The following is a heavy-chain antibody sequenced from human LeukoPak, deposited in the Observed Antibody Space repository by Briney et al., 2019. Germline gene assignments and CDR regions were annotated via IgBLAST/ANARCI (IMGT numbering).Heavy chain of an antibody. CDR1: GLTFSSYG. CDR2: ISYDGSNK. J-gene: IGHJ4*02. V-gene: IGHV3-30*18. Sequence: GVSLRLSCAASGLTFSSYGMHWVRQAPGKGLECLAVISYDGSNKYYADSVKGRFTISRDNSKNTLYLQMNSLRAEDTAVYYCAKDMYSSSWSNFDYWGQGTLVTVSS. CDR3: AKDMYSSSWSNFDY. D-gene: IGHD6-13*01.